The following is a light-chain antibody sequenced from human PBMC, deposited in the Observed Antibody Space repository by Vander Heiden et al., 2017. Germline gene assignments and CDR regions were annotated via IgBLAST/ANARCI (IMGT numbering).Light chain of an antibody. CDR3: QQYGSYL. J-gene: IGKJ4*01. Sequence: EIVLTQSPGTLSLSPGERATLSCRASQSVSSSYLAWYQQKPGQAPRLLIYGASSRDTGIQDRFSGSGSGTDFTLTISRLETEDFAVYYIQQYGSYLFGGGTKVEIK. CDR2: GAS. CDR1: QSVSSSY. V-gene: IGKV3-20*01.